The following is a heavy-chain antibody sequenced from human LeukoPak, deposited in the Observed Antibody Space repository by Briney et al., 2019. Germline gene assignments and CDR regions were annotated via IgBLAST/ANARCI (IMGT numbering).Heavy chain of an antibody. D-gene: IGHD2-21*01. V-gene: IGHV3-7*01. CDR1: GFTFTTYW. CDR3: ARDVAYSAFDY. CDR2: INQDGTEK. Sequence: GESLRLSCAASGFTFTTYWMSWVRQLPGKGLEWVANINQDGTEKYYVDSVKGRFTISRDNSKNSFYLQMSSLRAEDTGVFYCARDVAYSAFDYWGQGTLVTVSS. J-gene: IGHJ4*02.